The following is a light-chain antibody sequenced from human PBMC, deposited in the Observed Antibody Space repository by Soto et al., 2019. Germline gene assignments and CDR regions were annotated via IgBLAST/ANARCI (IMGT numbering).Light chain of an antibody. Sequence: EIVMTQSPATLSVSPGERATLSCRASQSVSNNLAWYQKKPGQAPRLLIYGASTRATGIPARFSGSGSGTAFTLNISSLQSEDFAFYYCQQYNNWWTFGQGTSVDIK. V-gene: IGKV3-15*01. J-gene: IGKJ1*01. CDR3: QQYNNWWT. CDR1: QSVSNN. CDR2: GAS.